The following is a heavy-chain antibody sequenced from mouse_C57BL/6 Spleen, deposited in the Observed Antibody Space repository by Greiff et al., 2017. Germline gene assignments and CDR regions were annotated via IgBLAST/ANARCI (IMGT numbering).Heavy chain of an antibody. CDR2: IDPEDGDT. V-gene: IGHV14-1*01. CDR1: GFNIKDYY. Sequence: EVQRVESGAELVRPGASVKLSCTASGFNIKDYYMHWVKQRPEQGLEWIGRIDPEDGDTEYAPKFQGKATMTADTSSNTAYLQLSSLTSEDTAVYYCTTLSYYYGSSKYWYFDVWGTGTTVTVSS. CDR3: TTLSYYYGSSKYWYFDV. J-gene: IGHJ1*03. D-gene: IGHD1-1*01.